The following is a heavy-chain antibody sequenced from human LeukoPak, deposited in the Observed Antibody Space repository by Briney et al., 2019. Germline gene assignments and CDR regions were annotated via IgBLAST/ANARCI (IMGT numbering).Heavy chain of an antibody. V-gene: IGHV3-74*01. Sequence: GGSLRLSCAASGFTFSLSWMHWVRQAPGKGLEWVSSINYDARSRTYADSVKGRLTISRDNAGNTLFLQMNSLRVEDTAIYSCVRGAGPGTPFDWGQGILVTVSS. CDR1: GFTFSLSW. J-gene: IGHJ1*01. D-gene: IGHD1-1*01. CDR2: INYDARSR. CDR3: VRGAGPGTPFD.